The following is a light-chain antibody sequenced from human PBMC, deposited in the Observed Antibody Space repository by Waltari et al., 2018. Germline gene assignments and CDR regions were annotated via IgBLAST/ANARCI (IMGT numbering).Light chain of an antibody. J-gene: IGKJ1*01. CDR1: QDISNW. Sequence: DIQMIQSPSSVSASVGDRVTITCRASQDISNWLAWYQQKPGTAPTLLIYAASSLHSGVPSRFSGSGSGTDFTLTISSLQPEDFATYFCQQANSFPRTFGLGTQVEIK. CDR3: QQANSFPRT. CDR2: AAS. V-gene: IGKV1-12*01.